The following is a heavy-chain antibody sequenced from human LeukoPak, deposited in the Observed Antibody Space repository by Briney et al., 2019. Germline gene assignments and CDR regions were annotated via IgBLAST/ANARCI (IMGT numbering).Heavy chain of an antibody. CDR2: IYYSGST. Sequence: SETLSLTCTVSGGSISSYYWSWIRQPPGKGLEWIGYIYYSGSTNYNPSLKSRVTISVDTSKNQFSLKLSSVTAADTAVYYCAIYLYGYFDYWGQGTLVTVSS. J-gene: IGHJ4*02. CDR1: GGSISSYY. CDR3: AIYLYGYFDY. V-gene: IGHV4-59*01. D-gene: IGHD3-16*01.